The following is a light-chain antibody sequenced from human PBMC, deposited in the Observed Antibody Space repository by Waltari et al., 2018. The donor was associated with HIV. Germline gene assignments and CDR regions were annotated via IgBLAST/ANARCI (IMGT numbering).Light chain of an antibody. J-gene: IGLJ2*01. V-gene: IGLV2-14*01. CDR3: CSYTGTNSLH. CDR1: SSYVGCYDC. CDR2: EVT. Sequence: QSALTQPASVSGSPGQSITISCTGASSYVGCYDCIYWYQQHPGKAPRLIIYEVTNRPSGVSNRFFGSKSANTASLTISGLQADDEADYYCSYTGTNSLHFGGGTKVTVL.